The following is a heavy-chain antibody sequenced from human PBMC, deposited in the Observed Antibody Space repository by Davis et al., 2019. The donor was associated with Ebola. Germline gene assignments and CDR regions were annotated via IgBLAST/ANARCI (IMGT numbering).Heavy chain of an antibody. CDR2: IKPDGSEN. J-gene: IGHJ4*02. CDR1: GFTFSSYW. V-gene: IGHV3-7*01. CDR3: ARDYGWSDDY. D-gene: IGHD4-17*01. Sequence: PGGSLRPSCAAPGFTFSSYWMTWARQRPGKGLEWVANIKPDGSENYYVGPVRGRFTIPRDNAKNSLYLQLNSLRAEDTAVYYCARDYGWSDDYWGQGTLVTVSS.